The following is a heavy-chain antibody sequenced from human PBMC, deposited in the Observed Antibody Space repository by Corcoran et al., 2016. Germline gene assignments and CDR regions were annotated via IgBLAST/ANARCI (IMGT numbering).Heavy chain of an antibody. D-gene: IGHD1-26*01. J-gene: IGHJ4*02. CDR2: INQDGDEK. V-gene: IGHV3-7*01. CDR1: GFTFSTHW. CDR3: GREPPEWEFPTDY. Sequence: EVQLVESGGGLVQPGGSLRLSCAASGFTFSTHWMTWVRQAPGKGLEWVASINQDGDEKYYVDSAKGRFTISRDNTRNSLTLQMNGLRDDEPAGYYCGREPPEWEFPTDYWGQGTLVTVSS.